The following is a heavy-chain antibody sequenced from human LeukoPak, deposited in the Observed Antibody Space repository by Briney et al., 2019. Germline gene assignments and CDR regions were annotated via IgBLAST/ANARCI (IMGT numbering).Heavy chain of an antibody. CDR2: INPNSGGT. D-gene: IGHD2-2*01. CDR1: GYTFTGYY. CDR3: ARDPGVVPAAKPQPYFDY. J-gene: IGHJ4*02. Sequence: ASVKVSCKASGYTFTGYYMHWVRQAPGQGLEWMGWINPNSGGTNYAQKFQGRVTMTRDTSISTAYMELSRLRSDDTAVYYCARDPGVVPAAKPQPYFDYWGQGTLVTVSS. V-gene: IGHV1-2*02.